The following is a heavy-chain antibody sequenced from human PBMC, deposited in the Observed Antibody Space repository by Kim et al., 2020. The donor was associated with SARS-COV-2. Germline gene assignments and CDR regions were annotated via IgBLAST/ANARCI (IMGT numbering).Heavy chain of an antibody. V-gene: IGHV5-51*01. Sequence: GESLKISCKGSGYSFTSYWIGWVRQMPGKGLEWMGIIYPGDSDTRYSPSFQGQVTISADKSISTAYLQWSSLKASDTAMYYCARRLVRGVMGYYYYGMDVWGQGTTVTVSS. J-gene: IGHJ6*02. CDR3: ARRLVRGVMGYYYYGMDV. D-gene: IGHD3-10*01. CDR1: GYSFTSYW. CDR2: IYPGDSDT.